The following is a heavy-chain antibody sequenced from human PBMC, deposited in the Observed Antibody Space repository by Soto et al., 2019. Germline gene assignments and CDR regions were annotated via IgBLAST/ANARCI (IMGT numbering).Heavy chain of an antibody. CDR2: IIPIFGTA. D-gene: IGHD6-13*01. V-gene: IGHV1-69*06. J-gene: IGHJ4*02. CDR3: ARDTASQQLARSLGY. CDR1: GGTFSSYA. Sequence: EASVKVSCKASGGTFSSYAISWVRQAPGQGLEWMGGIIPIFGTANYAQKFQGRVTITADKSTSTAYMELSSLRSEDTAVYYCARDTASQQLARSLGYWGQGTLVTVSS.